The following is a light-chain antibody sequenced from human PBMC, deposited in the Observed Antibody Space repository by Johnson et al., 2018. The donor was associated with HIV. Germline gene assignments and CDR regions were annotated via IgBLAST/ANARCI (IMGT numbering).Light chain of an antibody. J-gene: IGLJ1*01. Sequence: QSVLTQPPSVSAAPGQKVTISCSGSSSNIGNNYVSWYQHLPGTAPKLLIYDNYKRPSGIPDRFSGSKSGTSATLGITGLQTGDEADYYCGTWDSSLSGVFGTGTKVTVL. V-gene: IGLV1-51*01. CDR1: SSNIGNNY. CDR2: DNY. CDR3: GTWDSSLSGV.